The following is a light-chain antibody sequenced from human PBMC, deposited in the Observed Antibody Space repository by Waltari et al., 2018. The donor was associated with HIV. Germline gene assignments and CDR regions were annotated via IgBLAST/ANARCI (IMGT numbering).Light chain of an antibody. J-gene: IGLJ2*01. Sequence: QSAPPPPASVSGSPGQASTIPSTGPRSELRTYNNFSSYQQHPGKAPKLMIYDVSNRPSGVSNRFSGSKSGNTASLTISGLQAEDEADYYCSSYTSSSTPVVFGGGTKLTVL. CDR1: RSELRTYNN. V-gene: IGLV2-14*01. CDR2: DVS. CDR3: SSYTSSSTPVV.